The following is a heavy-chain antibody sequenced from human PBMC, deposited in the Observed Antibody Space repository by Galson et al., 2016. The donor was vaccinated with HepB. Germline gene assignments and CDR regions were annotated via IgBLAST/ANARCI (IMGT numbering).Heavy chain of an antibody. D-gene: IGHD3-10*01. CDR2: IYYSGST. V-gene: IGHV4-31*11. J-gene: IGHJ5*02. CDR3: ARAPEWFRANWFDP. Sequence: TLSLTCGVSGASIGSYDRSWTWIRQHPGKGLEWIGYIYYSGSTYYNPSLKSRVTISVDTSKNQFSLRLSSVTAADTAVYYCARAPEWFRANWFDPWGQGTLVTVSS. CDR1: GASIGSYDRS.